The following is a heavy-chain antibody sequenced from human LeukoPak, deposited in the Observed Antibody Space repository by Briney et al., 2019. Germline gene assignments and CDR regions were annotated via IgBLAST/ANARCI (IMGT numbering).Heavy chain of an antibody. J-gene: IGHJ4*02. CDR1: GFTFSSYS. CDR2: ISSSSSYI. Sequence: PGGSLRLSCAASGFTFSSYSMNWVRQAPGKGLEWVSSISSSSSYIYYADSVKGRFTISRDNAKNSLYLQMNSLRAEDTAVYYCARDWDVLLWFGELSFGYWGQGTLVTVSS. D-gene: IGHD3-10*01. V-gene: IGHV3-21*01. CDR3: ARDWDVLLWFGELSFGY.